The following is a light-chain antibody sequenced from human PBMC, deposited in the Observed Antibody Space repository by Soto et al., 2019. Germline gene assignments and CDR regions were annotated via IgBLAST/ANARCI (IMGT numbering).Light chain of an antibody. CDR2: GAF. V-gene: IGKV3-15*01. Sequence: EIVMTQSPATLSVSPGERATLSCRASQSVSGNVVWYQQKPGQAPRLLMYGAFTRAPGVPARFSGSGSGTEFTLTISSLQSEDFAVYYCQQYSNWPYTFGQGTELEIK. CDR1: QSVSGN. J-gene: IGKJ2*01. CDR3: QQYSNWPYT.